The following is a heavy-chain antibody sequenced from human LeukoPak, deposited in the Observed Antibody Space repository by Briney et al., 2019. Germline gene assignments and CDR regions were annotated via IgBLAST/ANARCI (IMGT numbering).Heavy chain of an antibody. V-gene: IGHV4-30-4*08. J-gene: IGHJ4*02. CDR2: IYYSGST. CDR3: ARDERRLQVFDY. CDR1: GGSISSGDYY. D-gene: IGHD4-17*01. Sequence: SQTLSLTCTVSGGSISSGDYYWSWIRQPPGKGLEWIGYIYYSGSTYYNPSLKSRVTISVDTSKNQFSLKLSSVTAADTAVYYCARDERRLQVFDYWGQGTLVTVSS.